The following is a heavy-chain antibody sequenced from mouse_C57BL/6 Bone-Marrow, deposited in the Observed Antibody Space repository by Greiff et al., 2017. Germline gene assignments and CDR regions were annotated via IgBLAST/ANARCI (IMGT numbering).Heavy chain of an antibody. Sequence: QVQLQQPGAELVKPGASVKVSCKASGYTFTSYWMHWVKQRPGQGLEWIGRIHPSDSDTIYNQKFKGKATLTVDKSSSTAYMQLSSLTSEDTAVSYCENRGNSNWFACWGQGALVTVSA. CDR2: IHPSDSDT. CDR1: GYTFTSYW. V-gene: IGHV1-74*01. D-gene: IGHD2-1*01. CDR3: ENRGNSNWFAC. J-gene: IGHJ3*01.